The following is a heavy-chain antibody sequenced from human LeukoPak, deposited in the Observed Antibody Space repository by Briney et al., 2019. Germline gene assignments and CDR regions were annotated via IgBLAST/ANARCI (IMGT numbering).Heavy chain of an antibody. D-gene: IGHD6-19*01. CDR2: ISYDGGDK. V-gene: IGHV3-30*04. CDR1: GFSFNNYA. CDR3: ATLSSGWYFDY. J-gene: IGHJ4*02. Sequence: PGKSLRLSCAASGFSFNNYAMYWVRQAPGKGLEWVALISYDGGDKYYADSVKGRFTISRDNSKNTLYLQMNSLRAEDTAVYYCATLSSGWYFDYWGQGTLVTVSS.